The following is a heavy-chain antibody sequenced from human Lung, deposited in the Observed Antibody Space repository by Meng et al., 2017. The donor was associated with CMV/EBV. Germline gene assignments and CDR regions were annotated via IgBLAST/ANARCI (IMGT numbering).Heavy chain of an antibody. V-gene: IGHV4-4*02. CDR3: LRRSGGSV. CDR1: GDSITNHNW. Sequence: GPRLVKPAESLPPTCAGSGDSITNHNWWAWVRPPPGKGLEWIGEIPHRGSSAYNPSLKSRVSMSIDKSKNQFSLKLTSVTAADTAVYHCLRRSGGSVWGQGTLVTVSS. D-gene: IGHD3-10*01. J-gene: IGHJ1*01. CDR2: IPHRGSS.